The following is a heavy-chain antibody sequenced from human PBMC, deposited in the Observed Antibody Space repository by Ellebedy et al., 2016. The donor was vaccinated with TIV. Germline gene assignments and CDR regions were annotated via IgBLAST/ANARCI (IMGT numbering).Heavy chain of an antibody. J-gene: IGHJ4*02. CDR1: GFTFSSYT. CDR2: ISYDGSNK. D-gene: IGHD3-22*01. CDR3: AREAVSTMIVVVITPDFDY. V-gene: IGHV3-30-3*01. Sequence: PGGSLRLSCAASGFTFSSYTMHWVRQAPGQGLEWVAVISYDGSNKYYADSVKGRFTISRDNSKNTLYLQMNSLRAEDTAVYYCAREAVSTMIVVVITPDFDYWGQGTLVTVSS.